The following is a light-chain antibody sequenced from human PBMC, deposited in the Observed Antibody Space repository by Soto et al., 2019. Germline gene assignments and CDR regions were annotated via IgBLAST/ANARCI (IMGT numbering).Light chain of an antibody. CDR2: GAS. J-gene: IGKJ4*01. V-gene: IGKV3-15*01. CDR1: QSINSN. Sequence: EIVMTQSPATLSVSPGERATLSCRASQSINSNLAWYQQKPGQPPRLLIYGASTRATGIPARFSGSGSGTEFTLSISSLQSEDFAVYYCQQYNNWPALTFGGGTKVQIK. CDR3: QQYNNWPALT.